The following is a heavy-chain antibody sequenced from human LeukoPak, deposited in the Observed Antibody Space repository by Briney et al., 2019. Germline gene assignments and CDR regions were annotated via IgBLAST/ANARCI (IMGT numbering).Heavy chain of an antibody. Sequence: GGSLRLSCAASGFTFSSYSMNWVRQAPGKGLEWVSSISSSSSYMYYADSVKGRFTISRDNAKNSLYLQMNSLRAEDTAVYYCARDSPMVRGENYYGMDVWGQGTTVTVSS. V-gene: IGHV3-21*01. CDR2: ISSSSSYM. CDR1: GFTFSSYS. J-gene: IGHJ6*02. CDR3: ARDSPMVRGENYYGMDV. D-gene: IGHD3-10*01.